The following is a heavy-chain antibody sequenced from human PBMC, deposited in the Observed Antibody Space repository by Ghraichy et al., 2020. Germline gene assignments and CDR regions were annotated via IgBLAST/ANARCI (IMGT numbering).Heavy chain of an antibody. Sequence: SETLSLTCTVSGGSISSYYWSWIRQPPGKGLEWIGYIFYSGSTNYNPSLRSRVTISVDTSKNQFSLKLSSVTAADTAVYYCARVDYVLGRLYYFDYWGQGTLVTVSS. D-gene: IGHD3-16*01. J-gene: IGHJ4*02. CDR1: GGSISSYY. V-gene: IGHV4-59*01. CDR2: IFYSGST. CDR3: ARVDYVLGRLYYFDY.